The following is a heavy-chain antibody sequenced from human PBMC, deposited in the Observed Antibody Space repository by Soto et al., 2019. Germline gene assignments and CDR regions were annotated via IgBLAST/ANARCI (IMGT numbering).Heavy chain of an antibody. CDR3: ACDSSGGTRDYGMDV. J-gene: IGHJ6*02. CDR2: ILYSGTT. CDR1: GGSISSGNSY. D-gene: IGHD2-15*01. Sequence: QVQLQESGPGLVKPSQTLSLTCTVSGGSISSGNSYWSWVRQHPGKGLEWIGFILYSGTTYYNPSLKSRVTISTDTSKNQFSLNLTSVTAADTAVYYCACDSSGGTRDYGMDVWGQGITVTVSS. V-gene: IGHV4-31*03.